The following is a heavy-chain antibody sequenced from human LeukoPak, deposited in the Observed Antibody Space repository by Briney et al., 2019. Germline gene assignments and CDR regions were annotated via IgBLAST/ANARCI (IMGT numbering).Heavy chain of an antibody. J-gene: IGHJ4*02. CDR2: IYYSGST. D-gene: IGHD3-10*01. CDR3: ARVGGLYYFDY. Sequence: PSETLSLTCNVSGGSISSYYWSWIRQPPGKGLEWIGYIYYSGSTNYNPSLKSRVTISVDTSKNQFSLKLSSVTAADTAVYYCARVGGLYYFDYWGQGTLVTVSS. V-gene: IGHV4-59*01. CDR1: GGSISSYY.